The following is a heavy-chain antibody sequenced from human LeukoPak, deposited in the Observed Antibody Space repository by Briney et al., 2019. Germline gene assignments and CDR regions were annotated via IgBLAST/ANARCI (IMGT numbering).Heavy chain of an antibody. V-gene: IGHV3-7*01. Sequence: QTGGSLRLSCAASRFTFSTYWMYWVRQAPGKGLEWVANIKQDGSHKYYVDSVKGRFTISRDNAKNSPYLQMNSLRVEDTAVYYCVREEGYWGQGTLVTVSS. CDR3: VREEGY. CDR1: RFTFSTYW. J-gene: IGHJ4*02. CDR2: IKQDGSHK.